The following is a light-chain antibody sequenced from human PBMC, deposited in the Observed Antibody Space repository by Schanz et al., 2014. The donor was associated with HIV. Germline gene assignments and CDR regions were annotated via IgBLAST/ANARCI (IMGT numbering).Light chain of an antibody. CDR3: LLSFTRSRPGV. CDR2: NTN. V-gene: IGLV7-46*01. CDR1: TGSVTSGHF. J-gene: IGLJ3*02. Sequence: QAVVTQEPSLTVSPGGAVTLTCGFTTGSVTSGHFPFWLQQRPGRAPRALIFNTNKKHSWTPARFSGSLLGGKAALTLSGAQPEDEAEYYCLLSFTRSRPGVFGGGTKLTVL.